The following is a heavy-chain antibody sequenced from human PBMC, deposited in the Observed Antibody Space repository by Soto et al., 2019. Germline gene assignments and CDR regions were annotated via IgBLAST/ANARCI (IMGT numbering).Heavy chain of an antibody. D-gene: IGHD2-15*01. CDR2: MNPNSGKA. CDR1: GYTFTSYD. J-gene: IGHJ2*01. Sequence: QVQLVQSGAEVKKPGASVKVSCKASGYTFTSYDINWVRQAAGQGLEWIGWMNPNSGKAVYAQKFQGRVTMAGNTSISRAYMELSSLRSDDTAVYFCARGLVVVSATYWDFDVWGRGTLVTGSS. V-gene: IGHV1-8*01. CDR3: ARGLVVVSATYWDFDV.